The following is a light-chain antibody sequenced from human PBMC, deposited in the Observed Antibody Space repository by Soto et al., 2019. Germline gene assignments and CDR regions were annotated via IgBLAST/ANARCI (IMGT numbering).Light chain of an antibody. CDR1: SSDVGSYNL. J-gene: IGLJ1*01. Sequence: SVLTQPASVSGSPGQSITISCTGTSSDVGSYNLVSWYQQHPGKAPKLMIYEVSKRPSGVSNRFSGSKSGNTASLTISGLQAEDEADYYCCSYAGSSTYVFGIGTKVTVL. CDR2: EVS. V-gene: IGLV2-23*02. CDR3: CSYAGSSTYV.